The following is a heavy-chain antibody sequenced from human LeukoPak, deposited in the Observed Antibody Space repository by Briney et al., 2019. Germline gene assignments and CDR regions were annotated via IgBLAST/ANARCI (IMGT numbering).Heavy chain of an antibody. J-gene: IGHJ4*02. CDR2: IWYDGSNK. CDR1: GFTFSSYG. Sequence: GGSLRLSCAASGFTFSSYGMHWVRQAPGKGLEWVAVIWYDGSNKYYADSVKGRFTISRDNSKNTLYLQMNSLRAEDTAVYYCARWSPGSGWGLDYWGQGTLVTVSS. CDR3: ARWSPGSGWGLDY. V-gene: IGHV3-33*01. D-gene: IGHD6-19*01.